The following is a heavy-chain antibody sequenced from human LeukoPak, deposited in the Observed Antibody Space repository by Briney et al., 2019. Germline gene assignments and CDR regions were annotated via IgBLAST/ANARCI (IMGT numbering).Heavy chain of an antibody. Sequence: GSLRLSCAASGFTFSSYAMSWVRQPPGKGLEWIGEIYHSGSTNYNPSLKSRVTISVDKSKNQFSLKLSSVTAADTAVYYCARGGSMVRGVIRATTYYGMDVWGQGTTVTVSS. J-gene: IGHJ6*02. V-gene: IGHV4-4*02. CDR1: GFTFSSYAM. D-gene: IGHD3-10*01. CDR2: IYHSGST. CDR3: ARGGSMVRGVIRATTYYGMDV.